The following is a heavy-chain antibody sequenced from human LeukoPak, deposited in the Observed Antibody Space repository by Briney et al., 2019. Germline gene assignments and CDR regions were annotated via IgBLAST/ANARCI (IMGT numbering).Heavy chain of an antibody. Sequence: SETLSLTCTVSGGSISSYYWSWIRQPPGKGPEWIGYIYYSGSTNYNPSLKSRVTISVDTSKNQFSLKLSSVTAADTAVYYCARNYYDSSGLLYDYWGQGTLVTVSS. CDR1: GGSISSYY. CDR2: IYYSGST. CDR3: ARNYYDSSGLLYDY. D-gene: IGHD3-22*01. V-gene: IGHV4-59*08. J-gene: IGHJ4*02.